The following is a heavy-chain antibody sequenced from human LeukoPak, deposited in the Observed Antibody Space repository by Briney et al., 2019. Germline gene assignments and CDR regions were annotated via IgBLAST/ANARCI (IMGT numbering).Heavy chain of an antibody. J-gene: IGHJ4*02. D-gene: IGHD5-18*01. V-gene: IGHV3-23*01. Sequence: PGGSLRLSCAAPGFTFSSYAMSWVRQTPGKGLEWVSTISSTGDSTYHADSVKGRFTISRDNSKNTLYLQMNSLRAEDTAVYYCAKGHQVTFFDYWGQGTLVTVSS. CDR3: AKGHQVTFFDY. CDR1: GFTFSSYA. CDR2: ISSTGDST.